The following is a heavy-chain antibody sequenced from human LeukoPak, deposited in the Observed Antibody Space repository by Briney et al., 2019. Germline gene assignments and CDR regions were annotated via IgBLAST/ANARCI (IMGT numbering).Heavy chain of an antibody. Sequence: AGGSLRLSCAASGFTFSSYAMSWVRQAPGKGLEWVSAISGSGGSTYYADSVKGRFTISRDNSKNTLYLQMNSLRAEDTAVYYCAKDLPITMIVVVSPHAEYFQHWGQGTLVTVSS. V-gene: IGHV3-23*01. J-gene: IGHJ1*01. CDR3: AKDLPITMIVVVSPHAEYFQH. CDR2: ISGSGGST. CDR1: GFTFSSYA. D-gene: IGHD3-22*01.